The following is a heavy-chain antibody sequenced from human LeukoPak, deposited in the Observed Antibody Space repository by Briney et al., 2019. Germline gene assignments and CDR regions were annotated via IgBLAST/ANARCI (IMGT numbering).Heavy chain of an antibody. CDR3: ARGPPYYGSSRSSD. Sequence: SETLSLTCAVYGGSFSGYYWSWIRQPPGKGLEWIGEINHSGSTNYNPSLKSRVTISVDTSKNQFSLKLSSVTAADTAVYYCARGPPYYGSSRSSDWGQGTLVTVSS. D-gene: IGHD3-22*01. J-gene: IGHJ4*02. CDR2: INHSGST. V-gene: IGHV4-34*01. CDR1: GGSFSGYY.